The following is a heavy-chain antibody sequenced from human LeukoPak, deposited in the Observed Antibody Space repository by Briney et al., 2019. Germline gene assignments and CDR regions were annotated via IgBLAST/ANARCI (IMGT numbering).Heavy chain of an antibody. Sequence: GASVKVSCKASGYTFTSYGISWVRQAPGQGLEWMGWISAYNGNTNYAQKLQGRVTVTTDTSTSTAYMELRSLRSDDTAVYYCARANVYYDSSRYNYWGQGTLVTVPS. CDR1: GYTFTSYG. V-gene: IGHV1-18*01. CDR2: ISAYNGNT. J-gene: IGHJ4*02. CDR3: ARANVYYDSSRYNY. D-gene: IGHD3-22*01.